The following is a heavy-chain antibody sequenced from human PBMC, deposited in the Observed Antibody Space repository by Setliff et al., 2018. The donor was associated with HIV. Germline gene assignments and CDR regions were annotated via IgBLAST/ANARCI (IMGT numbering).Heavy chain of an antibody. Sequence: ASVKVSCKVSGYSLTELSIHWVRQAPGEGLEWMGGFDPEDDETVYAEKFQGRVTRTEDTSTDTAYMALSSLRSEDTAMYYCATSGFYDILTGLTPGVFDIWGQGTMGTVS. CDR2: FDPEDDET. V-gene: IGHV1-24*01. D-gene: IGHD3-9*01. J-gene: IGHJ3*02. CDR1: GYSLTELS. CDR3: ATSGFYDILTGLTPGVFDI.